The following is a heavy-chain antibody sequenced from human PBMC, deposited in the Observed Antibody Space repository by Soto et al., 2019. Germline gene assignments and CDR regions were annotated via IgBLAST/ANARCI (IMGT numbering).Heavy chain of an antibody. CDR2: ISAYSGHT. D-gene: IGHD3-9*01. Sequence: QVQLVQSGAEVKKPGASVKVSCKASGYTFTSYRISWVRQAPGQGLEWMGWISAYSGHTNYAQKPQGRVTMTTDTATSTAYMELRSLRSADTAGYYCARVDLEGRYFARFDYWGQGTLVTVSS. J-gene: IGHJ4*02. V-gene: IGHV1-18*01. CDR3: ARVDLEGRYFARFDY. CDR1: GYTFTSYR.